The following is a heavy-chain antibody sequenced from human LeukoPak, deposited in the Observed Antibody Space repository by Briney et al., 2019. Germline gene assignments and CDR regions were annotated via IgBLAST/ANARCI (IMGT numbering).Heavy chain of an antibody. CDR1: GFTFGSYA. D-gene: IGHD4-17*01. J-gene: IGHJ5*02. CDR2: ISSNGGST. V-gene: IGHV3-64*01. CDR3: ARDHMTTVTTSWFDP. Sequence: GGSLRLSCAASGFTFGSYAMHWVRQAPGKGLEYVSAISSNGGSTYYANSVKGRFTISRDNSKNTLYLQMGSLRAEDMAVYYCARDHMTTVTTSWFDPWGQGTLVTVSS.